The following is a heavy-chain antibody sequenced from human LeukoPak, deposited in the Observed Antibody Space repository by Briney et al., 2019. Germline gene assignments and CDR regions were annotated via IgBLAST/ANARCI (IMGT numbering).Heavy chain of an antibody. D-gene: IGHD1-14*01. CDR3: ASWAGGNEPVASFDY. CDR1: GYSFTAYD. Sequence: EASVKVSCKPTGYSFTAYDIFWMRQAPGQGLECMGWINLYNGATKYAQRFQSRVTMTRDTSISTAYMELSRLRSDDTATYYCASWAGGNEPVASFDYWGQGTLVTVSS. CDR2: INLYNGAT. V-gene: IGHV1-2*02. J-gene: IGHJ4*02.